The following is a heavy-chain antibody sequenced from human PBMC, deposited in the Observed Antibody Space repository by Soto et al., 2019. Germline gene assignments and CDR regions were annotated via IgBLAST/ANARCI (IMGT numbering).Heavy chain of an antibody. J-gene: IGHJ4*02. CDR2: ISAFNGNT. CDR1: GYTFTNYG. D-gene: IGHD1-26*01. V-gene: IGHV1-18*01. CDR3: GRVLSGSYFDDSDF. Sequence: ASVTVSCKASGYTFTNYGFSWVRQARGQGLEWMGWISAFNGNTNQAPKLQGRLTMTTDTSTNTAHMEMRSLTSDDTAVYYCGRVLSGSYFDDSDFWGQGTLVTVSS.